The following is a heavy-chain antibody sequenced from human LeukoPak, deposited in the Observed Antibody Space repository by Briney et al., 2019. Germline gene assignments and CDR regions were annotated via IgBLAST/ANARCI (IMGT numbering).Heavy chain of an antibody. CDR3: ARDYGSGSYFDY. V-gene: IGHV4-31*11. CDR2: IYYSGST. D-gene: IGHD3-10*01. CDR1: GGSISSGGYY. Sequence: KPSETLSLTCAVSGGSISSGGYYWSWIRQHPGKGLEWIGYIYYSGSTYYNPSLRSRVTISVDTSKNQFSLKLSSVTAADTAVYYCARDYGSGSYFDYWGQGTLVTVSS. J-gene: IGHJ4*02.